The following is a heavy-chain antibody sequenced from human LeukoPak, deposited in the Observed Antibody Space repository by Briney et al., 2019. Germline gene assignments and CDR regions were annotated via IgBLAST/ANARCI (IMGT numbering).Heavy chain of an antibody. Sequence: ASVKVSGKASGYTFTGYYMHWVRQAPGQGLEWMGWINPNSGGTNYAQKFRGRVTMTRDTSISTAYMELSRLRSDDTAVYYCARSTMMYYYGSGSYYFDYWGQGTLVTVSS. V-gene: IGHV1-2*02. J-gene: IGHJ4*02. CDR2: INPNSGGT. CDR1: GYTFTGYY. CDR3: ARSTMMYYYGSGSYYFDY. D-gene: IGHD3-10*01.